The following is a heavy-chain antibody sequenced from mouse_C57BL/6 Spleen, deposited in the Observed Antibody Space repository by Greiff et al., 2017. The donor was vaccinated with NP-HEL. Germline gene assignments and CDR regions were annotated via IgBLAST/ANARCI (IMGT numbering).Heavy chain of an antibody. CDR1: GYTFTSYD. V-gene: IGHV1-85*01. CDR3: ARTDYYGSSLWYFDV. Sequence: VKVVESGPELVKPGASVKLSCKASGYTFTSYDINWVKQRPGQGLEWIGWIYPRDGSTKYNEKFKGKATLTVDTSSSTAYMELHSLTSEDSAVYFCARTDYYGSSLWYFDVWGTGTTVTVSS. CDR2: IYPRDGST. J-gene: IGHJ1*03. D-gene: IGHD1-1*01.